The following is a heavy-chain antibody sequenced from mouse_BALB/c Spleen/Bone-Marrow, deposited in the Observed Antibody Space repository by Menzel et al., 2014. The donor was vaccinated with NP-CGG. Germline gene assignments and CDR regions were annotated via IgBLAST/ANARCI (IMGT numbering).Heavy chain of an antibody. CDR2: ISSGGSYT. Sequence: EVKLQESGGGLVKPGGSLKLSCAASGFTFSSYAMSWVRQSPEKRLEWVAEISSGGSYTYYPDTVTGRFTISRDNAKNTLYLEMSSLRSEDTAMYYCARDRGYFDYWGQGTTLTVSS. D-gene: IGHD3-1*01. CDR3: ARDRGYFDY. V-gene: IGHV5-9-4*01. CDR1: GFTFSSYA. J-gene: IGHJ2*01.